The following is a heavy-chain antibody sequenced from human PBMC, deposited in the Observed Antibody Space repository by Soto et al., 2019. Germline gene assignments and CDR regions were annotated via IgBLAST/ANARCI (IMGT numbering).Heavy chain of an antibody. CDR2: IGGTDGKT. V-gene: IGHV3-23*01. J-gene: IGHJ4*02. Sequence: LRLSCAASGFTFSSYAMSWVRQAPGKGLEWVAAIGGTDGKTYYADSVKGRFTISRDNSENTLYLQMSRLRAEDTAVYFCAKGMFSSSPAAAGSFDYWGQGALVTVSS. D-gene: IGHD3-10*01. CDR1: GFTFSSYA. CDR3: AKGMFSSSPAAAGSFDY.